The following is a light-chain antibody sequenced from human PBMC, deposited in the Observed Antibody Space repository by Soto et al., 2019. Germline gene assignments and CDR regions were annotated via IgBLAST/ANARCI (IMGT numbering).Light chain of an antibody. V-gene: IGKV3-20*01. CDR1: QSVSSSY. CDR2: GAS. J-gene: IGKJ1*01. Sequence: EIVLTQSPGTLSLSPGERATLSCRASQSVSSSYLAWYQQKPGQAPRLLIYGASSRATGIPDRFNGSGSGTDFTLTISRLEPEDFAVYYCQQYGSSGTFGQGTRWIS. CDR3: QQYGSSGT.